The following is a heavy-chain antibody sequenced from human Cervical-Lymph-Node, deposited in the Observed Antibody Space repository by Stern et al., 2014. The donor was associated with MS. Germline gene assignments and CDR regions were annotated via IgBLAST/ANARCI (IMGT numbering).Heavy chain of an antibody. V-gene: IGHV1-8*01. D-gene: IGHD4-17*01. CDR2: MNPSSGHT. CDR3: ARSDYGDWDS. Sequence: QVQLVQSGAEVRKPGASVKVSCKVSGYTFTNYDIHWVRQATGQGLEWMGWMNPSSGHTAYAQNFQGRVTMTRDTSISTAYMELSSLRSEDTALYYCARSDYGDWDSWGQGTLVTVSS. J-gene: IGHJ4*02. CDR1: GYTFTNYD.